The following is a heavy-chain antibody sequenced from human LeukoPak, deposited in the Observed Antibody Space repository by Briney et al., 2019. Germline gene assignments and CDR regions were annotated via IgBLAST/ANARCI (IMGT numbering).Heavy chain of an antibody. CDR2: IYYSGST. J-gene: IGHJ4*02. CDR1: GGSISSGGYY. D-gene: IGHD1-26*01. Sequence: SETLSLTCTVSGGSISSGGYYWSWIRQHPGKGLEWIGYIYYSGSTYYNPSLQSRVTISVDTSKNQFSLKLSSVTAADTAVYYCARTVGATVKYYFDYWGQGTLVTVSS. CDR3: ARTVGATVKYYFDY. V-gene: IGHV4-31*03.